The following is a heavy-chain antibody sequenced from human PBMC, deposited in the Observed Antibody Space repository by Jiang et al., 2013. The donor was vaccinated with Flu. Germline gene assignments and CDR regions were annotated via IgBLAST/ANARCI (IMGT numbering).Heavy chain of an antibody. D-gene: IGHD1-14*01. Sequence: GPGLVKPSETLSLTCTVSGGSIGSSGYYWAWIRRPPGKGLEWIGSIYYSGSTYYNPSLKSRVTISVDTSKNQFSLKLSSVTAADTAVYYCARQIRTTYYYYYYGMDVWGQGTTVTVSS. CDR1: GGSIGSSGYY. V-gene: IGHV4-39*01. CDR2: IYYSGST. J-gene: IGHJ6*02. CDR3: ARQIRTTYYYYYYGMDV.